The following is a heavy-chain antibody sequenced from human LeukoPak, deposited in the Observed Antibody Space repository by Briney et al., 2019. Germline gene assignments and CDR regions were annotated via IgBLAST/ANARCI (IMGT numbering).Heavy chain of an antibody. D-gene: IGHD3-3*01. CDR1: GLAFSSYS. CDR2: IPYDGSDE. CDR3: ARDFTPEWFDIH. V-gene: IGHV3-30*04. Sequence: GGSLRLSCVASGLAFSSYSMHWVRQAPGKGLEWVGVIPYDGSDEYYTDSVKGRFTISRDDSKNTVYLQMNSLRADDTAVYYCARDFTPEWFDIHWGQGTLVTVS. J-gene: IGHJ4*02.